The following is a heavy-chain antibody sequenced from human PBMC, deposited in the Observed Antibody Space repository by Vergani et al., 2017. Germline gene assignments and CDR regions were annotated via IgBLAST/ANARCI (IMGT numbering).Heavy chain of an antibody. Sequence: QVQLVQSGAEVKKPGSSVTVSCKASGGTFSSYAISGVRQAPGQGLEWLGGIIPIFVTANYAQKFQGRVTITADESTSTDYMELRSLRSEDTAVYYCASEGGNSNENYYYYYYKYVWGKGTTVTVSS. CDR3: ASEGGNSNENYYYYYYKYV. CDR1: GGTFSSYA. CDR2: IIPIFVTA. J-gene: IGHJ6*03. V-gene: IGHV1-69*01. D-gene: IGHD4-23*01.